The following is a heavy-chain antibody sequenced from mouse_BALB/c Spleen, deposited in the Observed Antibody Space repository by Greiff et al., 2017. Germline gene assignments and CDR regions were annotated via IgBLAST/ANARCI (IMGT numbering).Heavy chain of an antibody. Sequence: EVQVVESGGGLVQPGGSLKLSCAASGFTFSSYGMSWVRQTPDKRLELVATINSNGGSTYYPDSVKGRFTISRDNAKNTLYLQMSSLKSEDTAMYYCARERYGSSSYYFDYWGQGTTLTVSS. J-gene: IGHJ2*01. CDR1: GFTFSSYG. CDR3: ARERYGSSSYYFDY. V-gene: IGHV5-6-3*01. CDR2: INSNGGST. D-gene: IGHD1-1*01.